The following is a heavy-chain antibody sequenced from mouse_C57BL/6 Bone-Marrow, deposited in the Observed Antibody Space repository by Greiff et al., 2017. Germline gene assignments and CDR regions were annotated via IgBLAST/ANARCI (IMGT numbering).Heavy chain of an antibody. V-gene: IGHV1-81*01. CDR3: ARTGVGLYYFDY. Sequence: QVHVKQSGAELARPGASVKLSCKASGYTFTSYGISWVKQRSGQGLEWIGEIYPSSGNTYYNEKFKGKATLTADKSSSTAYMELSRLTSEDSAVYYCARTGVGLYYFDYWGQGTTLTVSS. J-gene: IGHJ2*01. CDR2: IYPSSGNT. D-gene: IGHD4-1*01. CDR1: GYTFTSYG.